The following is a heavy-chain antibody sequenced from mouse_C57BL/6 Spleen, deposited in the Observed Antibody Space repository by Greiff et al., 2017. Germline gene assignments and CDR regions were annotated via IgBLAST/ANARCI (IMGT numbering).Heavy chain of an antibody. V-gene: IGHV1-69*01. CDR3: ARSSASSYGFAY. D-gene: IGHD1-1*01. J-gene: IGHJ3*01. Sequence: VQLQQPGAELVMPGASVTLSCKASGYTFTSYWMHWVKQRPGQGLEWIGEIDPSDSYTNYNQKFKGKSTLTVDKSSSTAYMQRSSLTSEDSAVYYCARSSASSYGFAYWGQGTLVTVSA. CDR2: IDPSDSYT. CDR1: GYTFTSYW.